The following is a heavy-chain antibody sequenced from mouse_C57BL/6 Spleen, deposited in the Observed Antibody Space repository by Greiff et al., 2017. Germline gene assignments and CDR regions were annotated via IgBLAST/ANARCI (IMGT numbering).Heavy chain of an antibody. CDR3: ARELDSSGYYAMDY. D-gene: IGHD3-2*02. J-gene: IGHJ4*01. CDR1: GFTFSDYG. Sequence: EVHLVESGGGLVKPGGSLKLSCAASGFTFSDYGMHWVRQAPEKGLEWVAYISSGSSTIYYADTVKGRFTISRDNAKNTLFLQMTSLRSEDTAMYYCARELDSSGYYAMDYWGQGTSVTVSS. V-gene: IGHV5-17*01. CDR2: ISSGSSTI.